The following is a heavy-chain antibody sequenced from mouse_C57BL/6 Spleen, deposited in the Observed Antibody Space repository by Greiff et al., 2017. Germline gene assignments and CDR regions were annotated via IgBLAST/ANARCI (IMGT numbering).Heavy chain of an antibody. CDR1: GYTFTSYS. J-gene: IGHJ3*01. Sequence: QVHVKQPGTELVKPGASVTLSCKASGYTFTSYSMHWVKQRPGQGLEWIGNINPSNGGTNYNEKIKSKATLTVDKSSSTVYMQISRLTAEDAAVYCGARYGMVTTWFGGWGQGALVSVAA. CDR2: INPSNGGT. D-gene: IGHD2-13*01. CDR3: ARYGMVTTWFGG. V-gene: IGHV1-53*01.